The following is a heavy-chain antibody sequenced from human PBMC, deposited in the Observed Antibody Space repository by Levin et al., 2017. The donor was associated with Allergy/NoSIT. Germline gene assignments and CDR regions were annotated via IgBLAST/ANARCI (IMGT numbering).Heavy chain of an antibody. V-gene: IGHV3-15*01. D-gene: IGHD6-13*01. Sequence: GESLKISCAASGFTFSNAWMSWVRQAPGKGLEWVGRIKSKTDGGTTDYAAPVKGRFTISRDDSKNTLYLQMNSLKTEDTAVYYCNPGQYSSTWSIDYWGQGTLVTVSS. CDR1: GFTFSNAW. J-gene: IGHJ4*02. CDR3: NPGQYSSTWSIDY. CDR2: IKSKTDGGTT.